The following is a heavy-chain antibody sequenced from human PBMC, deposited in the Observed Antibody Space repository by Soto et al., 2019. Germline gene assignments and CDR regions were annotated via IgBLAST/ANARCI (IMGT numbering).Heavy chain of an antibody. J-gene: IGHJ3*02. CDR1: GYSFINYW. V-gene: IGHV5-51*01. CDR2: TYPSASDT. D-gene: IGHD5-12*01. CDR3: ASLIDIVATMGAFDI. Sequence: PGESLKISFKGSGYSFINYWIRWVRQMPAKGLELMGFTYPSASDTRYSPSFQGQVTISADKSISTAYLQWNSLKASDTAMYYCASLIDIVATMGAFDIWGQGTMVTVSS.